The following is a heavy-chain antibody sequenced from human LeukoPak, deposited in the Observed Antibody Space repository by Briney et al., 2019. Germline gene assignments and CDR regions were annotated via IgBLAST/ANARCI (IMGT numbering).Heavy chain of an antibody. V-gene: IGHV3-11*01. CDR3: AGYHWNSGVVY. D-gene: IGHD1-7*01. Sequence: GGSLRLSCAASGFTFSDYAMSWIRQAPGQGLEWVSHISRSGDTIDYADSVKGRFSISRDNAKNSLYLQMNSLRAEDTAVYYCAGYHWNSGVVYWGQGTLVTVSS. CDR1: GFTFSDYA. CDR2: ISRSGDTI. J-gene: IGHJ4*02.